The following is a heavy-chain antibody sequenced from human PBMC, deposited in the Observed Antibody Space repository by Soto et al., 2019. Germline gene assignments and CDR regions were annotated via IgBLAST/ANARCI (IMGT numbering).Heavy chain of an antibody. D-gene: IGHD5-18*01. CDR1: GYTFSSYG. V-gene: IGHV1-18*01. CDR3: ARDLWGYSYGDP. CDR2: ISAYNGNT. J-gene: IGHJ5*02. Sequence: VGSVKVSCKASGYTFSSYGISWVRQAPGQGLEWMGWISAYNGNTNYAQKLQGRVTMTTDTSTSTAYMELRSLRSDDTAVYYCARDLWGYSYGDPWGQGTLVTVSS.